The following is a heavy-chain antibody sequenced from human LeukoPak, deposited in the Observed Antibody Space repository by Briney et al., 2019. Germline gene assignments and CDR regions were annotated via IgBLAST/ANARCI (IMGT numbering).Heavy chain of an antibody. CDR1: GGSISSYY. D-gene: IGHD6-19*01. Sequence: KPSETLSLTCTVSGGSISSYYWSWIRQPPGKGLEWIGYIYYSGSTNYNPPLKSRVTVSVDTSKNQFSLKLSSVTAADTAVYYCARVRQWLVPDYFDYWGQGTLVTVTS. CDR3: ARVRQWLVPDYFDY. J-gene: IGHJ4*02. V-gene: IGHV4-59*01. CDR2: IYYSGST.